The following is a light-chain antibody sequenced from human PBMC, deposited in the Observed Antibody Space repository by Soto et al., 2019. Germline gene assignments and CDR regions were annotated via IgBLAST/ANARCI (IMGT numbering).Light chain of an antibody. V-gene: IGKV4-1*01. Sequence: DIVMTQSPESLAVSLGERATINCKSSQSVFYSSNNKNYLTWYQRKPGQPPKLLIYWASTRESGVPDRFSGSGSETDFTLTISSLQAEDVAVYYCQQYYSLPLTFGGGTKVEIK. CDR3: QQYYSLPLT. CDR2: WAS. J-gene: IGKJ4*01. CDR1: QSVFYSSNNKNY.